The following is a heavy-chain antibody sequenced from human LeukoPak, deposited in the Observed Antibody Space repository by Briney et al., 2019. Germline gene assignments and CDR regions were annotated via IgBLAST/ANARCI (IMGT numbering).Heavy chain of an antibody. CDR2: INHSGST. CDR3: ARGGLTYYYDSSGSYDFDY. V-gene: IGHV4-34*01. CDR1: GGSFSGYY. D-gene: IGHD3-22*01. Sequence: SETLSLTCAVYGGSFSGYYWSWIRQPPGKGLEWIGEINHSGSTNYNPSLKSRVTISVDTSKNQFSLKLSSVTAADTAVYYCARGGLTYYYDSSGSYDFDYWGQGTLVTVSS. J-gene: IGHJ4*02.